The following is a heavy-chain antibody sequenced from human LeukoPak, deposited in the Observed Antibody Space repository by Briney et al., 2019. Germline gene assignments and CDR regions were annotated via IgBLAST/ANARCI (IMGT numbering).Heavy chain of an antibody. D-gene: IGHD1-14*01. V-gene: IGHV3-30*02. CDR2: IRYDESNK. J-gene: IGHJ4*02. CDR1: GFTLSGYG. Sequence: QPGGSLRLSCAASGFTLSGYGMHWVRQAPGKGLEWVAFIRYDESNKYYAASVKGRFTISRDNSKNTLYLQMNSLRVEDTAVYYCAKGRPHHRDYLDYWGQGILVTVSS. CDR3: AKGRPHHRDYLDY.